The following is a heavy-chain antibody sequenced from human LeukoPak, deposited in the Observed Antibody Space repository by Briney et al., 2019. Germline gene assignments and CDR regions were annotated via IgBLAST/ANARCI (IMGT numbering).Heavy chain of an antibody. CDR2: IYYSGST. D-gene: IGHD3-10*01. Sequence: PSETLSLTCTVSGGSISSYYWSWIRQPPGKGLEWIGYIYYSGSTNYNPSLKSRVTISVDTSKNQFSLKLSSVTAADTAVYYCARDRRFGELGWFDPWGQGTLVTVSS. CDR1: GGSISSYY. CDR3: ARDRRFGELGWFDP. J-gene: IGHJ5*02. V-gene: IGHV4-59*12.